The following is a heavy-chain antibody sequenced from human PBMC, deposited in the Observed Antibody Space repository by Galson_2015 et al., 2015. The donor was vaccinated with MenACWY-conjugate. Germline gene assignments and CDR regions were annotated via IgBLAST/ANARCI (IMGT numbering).Heavy chain of an antibody. D-gene: IGHD1-26*01. CDR3: ATAGSYRFDY. J-gene: IGHJ4*02. V-gene: IGHV3-48*03. Sequence: SLRLSCAASGFTFSSYEMNWVRQAPGKGLEWVSYISSSGNTIYYADSVKGRFTISRDNAKNTLFLQIHSLRVEDTAVYYCATAGSYRFDYWGQGALVTVSS. CDR1: GFTFSSYE. CDR2: ISSSGNTI.